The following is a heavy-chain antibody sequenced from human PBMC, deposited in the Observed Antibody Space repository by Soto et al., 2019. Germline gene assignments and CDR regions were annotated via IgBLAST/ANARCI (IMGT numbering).Heavy chain of an antibody. D-gene: IGHD3-3*01. Sequence: SGGSLRLSCAASGFTFSSYAMHWVRQAPGKGLEWVAVISYDGSNKYYADSVKGRFTISRDNSKNTLYLQMNSLRAEDTAVYYCARDGSITIFGVATYTEEFYFDYWGQGTLVTVSS. V-gene: IGHV3-30-3*01. CDR1: GFTFSSYA. J-gene: IGHJ4*02. CDR3: ARDGSITIFGVATYTEEFYFDY. CDR2: ISYDGSNK.